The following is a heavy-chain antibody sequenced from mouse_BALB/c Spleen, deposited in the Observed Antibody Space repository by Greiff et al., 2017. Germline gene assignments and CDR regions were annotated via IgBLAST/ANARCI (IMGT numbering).Heavy chain of an antibody. V-gene: IGHV1S56*01. CDR1: GYTFTSYY. J-gene: IGHJ2*01. CDR3: ARDDYGDY. CDR2: IYPGNVNT. Sequence: VQLQQSGPELVKPGASVRISCKASGYTFTSYYIHWVKQRPGQGLEWIGWIYPGNVNTKYNEKFKGKATLTADKSSSTAYMQLSSLTSEDSAVYFCARDDYGDYWGQGTTLTVSS. D-gene: IGHD2-4*01.